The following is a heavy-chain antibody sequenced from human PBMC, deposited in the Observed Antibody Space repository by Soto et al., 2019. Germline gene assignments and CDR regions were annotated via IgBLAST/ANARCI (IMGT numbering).Heavy chain of an antibody. V-gene: IGHV4-59*01. CDR3: ARGIGQQLPPLD. CDR1: GVSISSYY. Sequence: QVQLQVSGPGLVKPSETLSLTCTVSGVSISSYYWSWIRQPPGKGLEWIGYIYYSGNTNYNPSLKSRVTISIDASQNQFSLELSSVTAADSAVYFCARGIGQQLPPLDWGQGTLVTVSS. CDR2: IYYSGNT. D-gene: IGHD6-13*01. J-gene: IGHJ4*02.